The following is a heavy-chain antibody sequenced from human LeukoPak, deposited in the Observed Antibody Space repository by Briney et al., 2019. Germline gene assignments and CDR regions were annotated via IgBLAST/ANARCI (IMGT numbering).Heavy chain of an antibody. J-gene: IGHJ4*02. Sequence: GRSLRLSCAASGFTFSSYAMSWVRQAPGKGLEWVSAISGSGGSTYYADSVKGRFTISRDNSKNTLYLQMNSLRAEDTAVYYCAKKFYYGSGSYFPFDYWGQGTLVTVSS. D-gene: IGHD3-10*01. V-gene: IGHV3-23*01. CDR3: AKKFYYGSGSYFPFDY. CDR1: GFTFSSYA. CDR2: ISGSGGST.